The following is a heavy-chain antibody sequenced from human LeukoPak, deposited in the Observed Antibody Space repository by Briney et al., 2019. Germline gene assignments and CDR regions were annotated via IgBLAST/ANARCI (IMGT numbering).Heavy chain of an antibody. Sequence: SETLSLTCTVSGGSISSGGYYWSWIRQHPGTGLEWIGYMYYSGSTHYNPSLKSRVSISVDTSKNQFSLKLSSVTAADTAVYYCARRGSGSGWYVDYWGQGTLVTVSS. CDR3: ARRGSGSGWYVDY. D-gene: IGHD6-19*01. CDR1: GGSISSGGYY. V-gene: IGHV4-31*03. J-gene: IGHJ4*02. CDR2: MYYSGST.